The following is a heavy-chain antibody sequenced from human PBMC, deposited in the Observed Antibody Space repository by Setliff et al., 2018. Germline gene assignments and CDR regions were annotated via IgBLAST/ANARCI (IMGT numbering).Heavy chain of an antibody. J-gene: IGHJ4*02. Sequence: PSETLSLTCTVSGGSISSSSYYWGWIRQPPGKGLEWIGSIYYSGSTYYNPSLKSRVTTSVDTSKNQFSLKLSSVTAADTAVYYCARDRITIFGVVIPFDYWGQGTLVTVSS. CDR2: IYYSGST. V-gene: IGHV4-39*07. D-gene: IGHD3-3*01. CDR3: ARDRITIFGVVIPFDY. CDR1: GGSISSSSYY.